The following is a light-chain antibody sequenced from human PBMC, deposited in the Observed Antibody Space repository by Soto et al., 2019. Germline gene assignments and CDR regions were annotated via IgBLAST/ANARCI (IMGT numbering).Light chain of an antibody. J-gene: IGKJ3*01. V-gene: IGKV3-11*01. Sequence: EIVLTQSPATLSLSPGERATLSYRASQSVSRYLAWYQQKPGQAPRLLIYDASNRATGIPARFSGSGSGTDFTLTISSQEPEDFAVYYCQQRTNSEITFGPGTKVDIK. CDR3: QQRTNSEIT. CDR1: QSVSRY. CDR2: DAS.